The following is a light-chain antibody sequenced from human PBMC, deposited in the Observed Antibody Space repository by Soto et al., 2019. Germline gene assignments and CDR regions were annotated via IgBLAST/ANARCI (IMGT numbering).Light chain of an antibody. V-gene: IGKV3-11*01. J-gene: IGKJ4*01. CDR1: QTVRNNY. CDR3: QQRSNLLT. Sequence: EIVLTQSPATLSLSPGERATLSCRASQTVRNNYLAWYQQKPGQPPRLLIFGASTRATGIPARFSGSGSGTDFTLTISSLESEDFAVYYCQQRSNLLTFGGLNKVDIK. CDR2: GAS.